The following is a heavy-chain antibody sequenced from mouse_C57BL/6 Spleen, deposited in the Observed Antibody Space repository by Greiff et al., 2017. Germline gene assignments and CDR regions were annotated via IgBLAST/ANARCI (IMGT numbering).Heavy chain of an antibody. CDR2: IWWDDDK. V-gene: IGHV8-8*01. CDR3: ARIVMTTVVATGAMDC. J-gene: IGHJ4*01. CDR1: GFSLSTFGMG. Sequence: QVQLKESGPGILQPSQTLSLTCSFSGFSLSTFGMGVGWIRQPSGKGLEWLAHIWWDDDKYYNPALKSRLTISKDTSKNQVFLKIANVDTADTATYYCARIVMTTVVATGAMDCWGQGASVTVSS. D-gene: IGHD1-1*01.